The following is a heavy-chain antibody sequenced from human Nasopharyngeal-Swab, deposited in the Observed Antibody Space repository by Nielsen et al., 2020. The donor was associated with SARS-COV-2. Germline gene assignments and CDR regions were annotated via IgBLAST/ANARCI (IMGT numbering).Heavy chain of an antibody. J-gene: IGHJ6*02. CDR2: IYPGDSNN. CDR3: ARPMRPMGHYYFGMDV. Sequence: KVSCKGSGYSFTTYWIGWVRQLPGKGLECMGIIYPGDSNNRYSPSFQGQVTIPVDKYSSTAYLQWSSLKASDTAIYYCARPMRPMGHYYFGMDVWGQGTTVTVSS. D-gene: IGHD1-26*01. V-gene: IGHV5-51*01. CDR1: GYSFTTYW.